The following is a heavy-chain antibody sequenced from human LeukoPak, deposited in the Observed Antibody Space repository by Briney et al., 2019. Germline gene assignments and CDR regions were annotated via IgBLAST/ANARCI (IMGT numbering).Heavy chain of an antibody. Sequence: SQTLSLTCAISGDSVSSNSATWNWIRQSPSRGFEWLGRTYYRSKYYNEYAVCVKSRITINPDTSKNQFYLQLNSVTPEDTAVYYCGRGYERRFDPWGQGTLVTVSS. CDR1: GDSVSSNSAT. V-gene: IGHV6-1*01. CDR3: GRGYERRFDP. D-gene: IGHD1-1*01. J-gene: IGHJ5*02. CDR2: TYYRSKYYN.